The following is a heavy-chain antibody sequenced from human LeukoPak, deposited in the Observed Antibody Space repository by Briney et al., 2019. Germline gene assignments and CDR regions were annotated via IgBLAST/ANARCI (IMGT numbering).Heavy chain of an antibody. D-gene: IGHD5-24*01. CDR2: ISSSSSYI. J-gene: IGHJ4*02. Sequence: PGGSLRLSCAASGFTFSSYSMNWVRQAPGKGLEWVSSISSSSSYIYYADSVKGRFTISRDNAKNSLYLQMNSLRAEDTAVYYCARAGWLQYYYFDYWGQGTLVTVSS. CDR3: ARAGWLQYYYFDY. V-gene: IGHV3-21*01. CDR1: GFTFSSYS.